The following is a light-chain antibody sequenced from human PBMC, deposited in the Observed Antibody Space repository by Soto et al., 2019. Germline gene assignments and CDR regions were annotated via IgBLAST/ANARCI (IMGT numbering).Light chain of an antibody. CDR3: TSPTPGSLYV. V-gene: IGLV2-14*01. J-gene: IGLJ1*01. CDR1: SSDVGNYNY. CDR2: MVS. Sequence: QSALTQPASVSGSPGQSITISCTVTSSDVGNYNYVSWYQQYPGRVPKLLIYMVSNRPSGVSNRFSGSKSGNTASLTISGLQAEDEADYFCTSPTPGSLYVFGTGTKLTVL.